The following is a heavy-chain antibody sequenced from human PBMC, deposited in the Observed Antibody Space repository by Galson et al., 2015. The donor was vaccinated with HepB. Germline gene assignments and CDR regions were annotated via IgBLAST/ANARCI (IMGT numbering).Heavy chain of an antibody. J-gene: IGHJ6*02. CDR1: GGTFGSYA. CDR2: ITPIFSTP. Sequence: SVKVSCKASGGTFGSYAINWVRQAPGQGLEWMGGITPIFSTPYYAQKFRGTVTITADKSTNTAYMELHSLTYEDTAVYYCARNISYDYSYSGLDVWGQGTTVTVSS. V-gene: IGHV1-69*06. CDR3: ARNISYDYSYSGLDV. D-gene: IGHD3-16*01.